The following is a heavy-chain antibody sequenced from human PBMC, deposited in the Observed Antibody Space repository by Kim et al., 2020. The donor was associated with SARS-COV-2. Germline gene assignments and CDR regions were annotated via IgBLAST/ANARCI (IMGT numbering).Heavy chain of an antibody. CDR2: FDPEDGET. V-gene: IGHV1-24*01. Sequence: ASVKVSCKVEGYTLTELSMHWVRQAPGKGLEWMGGFDPEDGETIYAQKFQGRVTMTEDTSTDTAYMELSSLRSEDTAVYYCATGDYYYDSSGTFYHYYGMDVWGQGTTVTVSS. D-gene: IGHD3-22*01. J-gene: IGHJ6*02. CDR1: GYTLTELS. CDR3: ATGDYYYDSSGTFYHYYGMDV.